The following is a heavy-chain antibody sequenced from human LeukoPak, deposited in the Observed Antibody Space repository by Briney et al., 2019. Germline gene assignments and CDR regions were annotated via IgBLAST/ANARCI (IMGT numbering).Heavy chain of an antibody. D-gene: IGHD1-26*01. CDR3: ARDLVQEAQPAWSDS. CDR2: IYHSGTT. J-gene: IGHJ5*01. V-gene: IGHV4-38-2*02. Sequence: PSETLSLTCSVSGYSISNGYCWGWIRQPPGKGLEWIGSIYHSGTTYYNPSLKSRVTILVDTSKNQFSLKMTSVTAADTAVYYCARDLVQEAQPAWSDSWGQGTLVTVSS. CDR1: GYSISNGYC.